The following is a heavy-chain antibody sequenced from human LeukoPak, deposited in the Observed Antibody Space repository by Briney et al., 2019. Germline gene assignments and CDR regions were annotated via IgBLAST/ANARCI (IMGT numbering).Heavy chain of an antibody. V-gene: IGHV1-3*01. CDR1: GYTFTSYA. D-gene: IGHD3-10*01. Sequence: ASVKVSCKASGYTFTSYAMHWVRQAPGQRLEWMGWINAGNGNTKYSQKFQGRVTITRDTSASTAYMELSSLRSEDTAVYYCARDLAVWYYGSGSYNWFDPWGQGTLVTVSS. CDR3: ARDLAVWYYGSGSYNWFDP. CDR2: INAGNGNT. J-gene: IGHJ5*02.